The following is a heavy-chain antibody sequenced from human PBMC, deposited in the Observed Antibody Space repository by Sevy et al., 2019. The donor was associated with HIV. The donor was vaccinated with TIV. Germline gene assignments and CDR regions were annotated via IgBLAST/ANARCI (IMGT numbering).Heavy chain of an antibody. CDR1: GGSISKIGNY. CDR3: AKIYDY. V-gene: IGHV4-39*01. Sequence: SETLSLTCSVSGGSISKIGNYWGWVRQPPGERLEWIGDIFHTGKTNYNPSLQSRVTISLDTSKNQFSLKLSSVTAADTAVYYCAKIYDYWGPGALVTVSS. J-gene: IGHJ4*02. CDR2: IFHTGKT. D-gene: IGHD3-3*01.